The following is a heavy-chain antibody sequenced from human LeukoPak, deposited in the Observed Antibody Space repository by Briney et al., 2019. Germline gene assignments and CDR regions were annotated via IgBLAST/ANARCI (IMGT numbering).Heavy chain of an antibody. D-gene: IGHD6-6*01. CDR3: ARQEYSSSVPDY. J-gene: IGHJ4*02. CDR2: ISPGDSDT. CDR1: GYSFTSYW. Sequence: PRGSLKISCKGSGYSFTSYWIGWVRQMPGKGLEWMGIISPGDSDTRYSPSFQGQVTISADKSISTAYLQWSSLKASDTAMYYCARQEYSSSVPDYWGQGTLVTVSS. V-gene: IGHV5-51*01.